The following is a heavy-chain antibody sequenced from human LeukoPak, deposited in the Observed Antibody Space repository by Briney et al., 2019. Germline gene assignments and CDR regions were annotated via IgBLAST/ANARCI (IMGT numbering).Heavy chain of an antibody. Sequence: SETLSLTCTVSGGSISSSTYYWGWIRQPPGKGLEWIGSIYFSGSTHYNSSLKSRVTISADTSKNQFSLKLSSVTAADTGVYYCAGVRTTVTTFDYWGQGTLVTVSS. J-gene: IGHJ4*02. D-gene: IGHD4-17*01. V-gene: IGHV4-39*01. CDR1: GGSISSSTYY. CDR2: IYFSGST. CDR3: AGVRTTVTTFDY.